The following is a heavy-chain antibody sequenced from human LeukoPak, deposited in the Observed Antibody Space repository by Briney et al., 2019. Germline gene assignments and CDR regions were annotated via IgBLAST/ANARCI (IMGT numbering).Heavy chain of an antibody. J-gene: IGHJ4*02. D-gene: IGHD4-23*01. Sequence: ASVKVSCKASGYTFTDYYMHWVRQAPGQGLEWMGWINPKSGGTNYAQKFQGRVTMTRDTSISTAYMELSRLSSDDTGVYYCARDRYGGNGDCWGQGALGTVSS. V-gene: IGHV1-2*02. CDR3: ARDRYGGNGDC. CDR1: GYTFTDYY. CDR2: INPKSGGT.